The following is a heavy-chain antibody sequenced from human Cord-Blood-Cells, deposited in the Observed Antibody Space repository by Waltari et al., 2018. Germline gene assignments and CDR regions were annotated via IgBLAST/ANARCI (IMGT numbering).Heavy chain of an antibody. CDR1: GYTFTGYY. CDR2: INPNSGGT. D-gene: IGHD3-22*01. J-gene: IGHJ5*02. Sequence: QVQLVQSGAEVKKPGASVKVSCKASGYTFTGYYMHWVRQAPGQGLEWMGWINPNSGGTNYAQKFQGRVTMTRDTSISTAYMELSRLRSDGTGVDYCANSYYYDSSGYQRWFDPWGQGTLVTVSS. CDR3: ANSYYYDSSGYQRWFDP. V-gene: IGHV1-2*02.